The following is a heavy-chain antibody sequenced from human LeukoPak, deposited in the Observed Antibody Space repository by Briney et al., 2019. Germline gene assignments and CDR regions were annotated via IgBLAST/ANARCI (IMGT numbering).Heavy chain of an antibody. CDR3: ARASYCGGDCSTGRYFDL. CDR1: GFTFSSYE. Sequence: PGGSLRLSCAASGFTFSSYEMNWARQAPGMGLEWVSYITSSGTTIYYADSVKGRFTISRDSAKNSLYLQMNSLRAEDTAVYYCARASYCGGDCSTGRYFDLWGRGTLVTVSS. CDR2: ITSSGTTI. V-gene: IGHV3-48*03. D-gene: IGHD2-21*02. J-gene: IGHJ2*01.